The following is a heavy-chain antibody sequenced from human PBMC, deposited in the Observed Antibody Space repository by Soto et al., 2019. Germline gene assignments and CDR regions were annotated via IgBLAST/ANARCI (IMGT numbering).Heavy chain of an antibody. J-gene: IGHJ5*02. D-gene: IGHD3-3*01. CDR3: ARVAFGVVVSNWFDP. CDR2: LSRNGSAI. CDR1: GFTVRKYD. V-gene: IGHV3-48*03. Sequence: GGSVRLSCAASGFTVRKYDMTWVRQSPVRGLEWIAYLSRNGSAISYADSVKGRFTISRDIAENSLYLQMNSLRAEDTAVYYCARVAFGVVVSNWFDPWGRGTLVTVSS.